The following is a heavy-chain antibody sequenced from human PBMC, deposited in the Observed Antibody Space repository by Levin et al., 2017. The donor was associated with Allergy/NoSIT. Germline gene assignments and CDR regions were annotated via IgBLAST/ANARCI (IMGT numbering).Heavy chain of an antibody. D-gene: IGHD5-12*01. CDR2: ISGSGGST. CDR1: GFTFSSYA. J-gene: IGHJ4*02. V-gene: IGHV3-23*01. CDR3: AKDGRYSGYGAFDY. Sequence: GESLKISCAASGFTFSSYAMSWVRQAPGKGLEWVSAISGSGGSTYYADSVKGRFTISRDNSKNTLYLQMNSLRAEDTAVYYCAKDGRYSGYGAFDYWGQGTLVTVSS.